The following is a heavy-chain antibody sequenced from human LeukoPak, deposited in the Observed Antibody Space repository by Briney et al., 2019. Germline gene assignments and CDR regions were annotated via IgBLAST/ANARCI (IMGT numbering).Heavy chain of an antibody. D-gene: IGHD6-19*01. V-gene: IGHV1-18*01. J-gene: IGHJ4*02. CDR3: ARDFSGWYYFDY. CDR2: ISGYNGNT. CDR1: GYTFTTYD. Sequence: ASVKVSCKASGYTFTTYDITRVRQAPGQGLEWMGWISGYNGNTNYAQNLQGRVIMTTDTSTSTAYMELRSLRSDHSAVYYCARDFSGWYYFDYWGQGTLVTVSS.